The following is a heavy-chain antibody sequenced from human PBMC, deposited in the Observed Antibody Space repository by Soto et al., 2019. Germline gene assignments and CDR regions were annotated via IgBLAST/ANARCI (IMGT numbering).Heavy chain of an antibody. J-gene: IGHJ4*02. CDR1: GGSISPHY. CDR2: IYFGGST. D-gene: IGHD3-10*01. V-gene: IGHV4-59*11. Sequence: SETLSLTCTVSGGSISPHYWSWIRQPPGKGLEWIGYIYFGGSTTYNPSLKSRVTISLDTSNNQFSLNLRSVTAADTAVYYCARDRYYGGADFWGQGSLVTVSS. CDR3: ARDRYYGGADF.